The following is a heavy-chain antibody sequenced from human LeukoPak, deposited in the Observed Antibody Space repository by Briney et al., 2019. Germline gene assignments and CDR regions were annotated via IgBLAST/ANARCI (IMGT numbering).Heavy chain of an antibody. D-gene: IGHD6-13*01. J-gene: IGHJ6*03. V-gene: IGHV1-46*01. CDR2: INPSGGST. Sequence: ASVKVSCKASGYTFTSYYMHWVRQAPGQGLEWMGIINPSGGSTSYAQKFQGRVTMTRDMSTSTVYMELSSLRSEDTAVYYCARDPSTYSSSWFPYYYYMDVWGKGTTVTVSS. CDR1: GYTFTSYY. CDR3: ARDPSTYSSSWFPYYYYMDV.